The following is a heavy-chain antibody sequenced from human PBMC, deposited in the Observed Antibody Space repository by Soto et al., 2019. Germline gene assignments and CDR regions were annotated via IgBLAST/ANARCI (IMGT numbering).Heavy chain of an antibody. V-gene: IGHV4-39*01. Sequence: LSLARSVFGESINTDKYYLCRIRHPPGKGRERIGSIYFRGNTYYNPSLQTRVTISLDKSKSQFSLKLNSVTAADSAVYFCSRLEALATISYYLDFWGQGALVSVSS. CDR2: IYFRGNT. J-gene: IGHJ4*02. D-gene: IGHD1-1*01. CDR1: GESINTDKYY. CDR3: SRLEALATISYYLDF.